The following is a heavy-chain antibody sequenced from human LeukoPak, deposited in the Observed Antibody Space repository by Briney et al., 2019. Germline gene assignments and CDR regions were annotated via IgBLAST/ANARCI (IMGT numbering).Heavy chain of an antibody. CDR2: ISGYNGNT. D-gene: IGHD3-9*01. Sequence: ASVKVSCKASGYTFTNFGISWVRQAPGQGLEWVGWISGYNGNTNYAQKLQGRVTITTDTSTSTAYLDLRSLRSDDTAVYYCAREVGVGMMSGYLYWGQGTLVTVSS. V-gene: IGHV1-18*01. CDR3: AREVGVGMMSGYLY. CDR1: GYTFTNFG. J-gene: IGHJ4*02.